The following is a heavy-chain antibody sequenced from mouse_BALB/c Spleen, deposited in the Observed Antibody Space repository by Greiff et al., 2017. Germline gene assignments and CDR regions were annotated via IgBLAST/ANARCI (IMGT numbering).Heavy chain of an antibody. J-gene: IGHJ4*01. CDR2: IRLKSNNYAT. CDR3: LITGDYAMDY. CDR1: GFTFSNYW. Sequence: EVQLVESGGGLVQPGGSMKLSCVASGFTFSNYWMNWVRQSPEKGLEWVAEIRLKSNNYATHYAESVKGRFTISRDDSKSSVYLQMNNLRAEDTGIYYCLITGDYAMDYWGQGTSVTVSS. V-gene: IGHV6-6*02. D-gene: IGHD2-4*01.